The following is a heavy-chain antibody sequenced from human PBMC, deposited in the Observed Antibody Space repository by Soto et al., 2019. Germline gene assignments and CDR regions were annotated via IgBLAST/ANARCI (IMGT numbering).Heavy chain of an antibody. V-gene: IGHV4-39*01. CDR3: ARTYYYDSSGYPFDY. D-gene: IGHD3-22*01. CDR1: GGSISSSSYY. Sequence: ASETLSLTCTVSGGSISSSSYYWGWIRQPPGKGLEWIGSIYYSGSTYYNPSLKSRVTISVDTSKNQFSLKLSSVTAADTAVYYCARTYYYDSSGYPFDYWGQGTLVTVSS. J-gene: IGHJ4*02. CDR2: IYYSGST.